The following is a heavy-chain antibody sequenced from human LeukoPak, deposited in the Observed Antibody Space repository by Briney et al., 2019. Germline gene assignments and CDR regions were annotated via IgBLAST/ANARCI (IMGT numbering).Heavy chain of an antibody. CDR2: IYYTGTT. J-gene: IGHJ4*02. CDR3: ARMSLLGVQKSLLSDH. Sequence: KASETLSLTCTVSGGSINSISFYWGWIRQPPGKGLEWIGSIYYTGTTSHNPSLKSRVTMSIDTPKNHFSLRLSSVTAADTAVYYCARMSLLGVQKSLLSDHWGQGTLVTVSS. CDR1: GGSINSISFY. D-gene: IGHD5-24*01. V-gene: IGHV4-39*02.